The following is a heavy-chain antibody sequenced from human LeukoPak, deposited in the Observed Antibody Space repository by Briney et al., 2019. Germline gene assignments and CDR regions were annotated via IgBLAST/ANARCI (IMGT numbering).Heavy chain of an antibody. CDR3: ARDLYRIVVVPHYFDY. CDR2: ISISSNYI. D-gene: IGHD3-22*01. CDR1: GFTFSRYS. J-gene: IGHJ4*02. Sequence: GGSLRLSCAASGFTFSRYSMNWVRQAPGKGLEWVSSISISSNYIYYPDSLKGRFTISRDNAKNSLYLQMNSLRAEDTAVYYCARDLYRIVVVPHYFDYWGQGTLVTVSS. V-gene: IGHV3-21*01.